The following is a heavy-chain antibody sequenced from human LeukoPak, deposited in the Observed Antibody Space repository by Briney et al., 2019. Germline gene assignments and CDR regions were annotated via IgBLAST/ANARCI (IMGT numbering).Heavy chain of an antibody. Sequence: AGGSLRLACAASGFTFSDDYMSWVRQAPGKGLEWVSYISSSGSTIFYADSVKGRFTISRDNAKNSLYLQMNSLTAEDTAVYYCANAPWAGTTLIDYWGQGTLVTVSS. CDR1: GFTFSDDY. V-gene: IGHV3-11*01. D-gene: IGHD1-1*01. CDR2: ISSSGSTI. J-gene: IGHJ4*02. CDR3: ANAPWAGTTLIDY.